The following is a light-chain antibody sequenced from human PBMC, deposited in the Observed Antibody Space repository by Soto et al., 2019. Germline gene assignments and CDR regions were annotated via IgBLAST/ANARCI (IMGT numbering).Light chain of an antibody. J-gene: IGLJ1*01. CDR3: SSYAGSNNYV. CDR2: EVN. CDR1: SSDVGGYNY. V-gene: IGLV2-8*01. Sequence: QSALTQPPSASGSPGQSVTISCTGTSSDVGGYNYVSWYQQHPGKAPKLIIYEVNKRPSGVPDRFSGSKSGNTASLTVSGLQAGDEADYYCSSYAGSNNYVFGTGTKLTVL.